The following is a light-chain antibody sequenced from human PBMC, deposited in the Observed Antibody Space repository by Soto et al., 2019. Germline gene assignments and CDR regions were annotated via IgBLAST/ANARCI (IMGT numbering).Light chain of an antibody. CDR2: ASS. CDR3: QLYGISPH. Sequence: EIVLTQSPGTLSLSPGERATLSCKTSQSSGSNFLAWYQHKPGQAPRLLIYASSNRATGIPDRFSGSASGIDFTLTINRLEPEDFAVYYCQLYGISPHFGQGTRLEIK. V-gene: IGKV3-20*01. J-gene: IGKJ5*01. CDR1: QSSGSNF.